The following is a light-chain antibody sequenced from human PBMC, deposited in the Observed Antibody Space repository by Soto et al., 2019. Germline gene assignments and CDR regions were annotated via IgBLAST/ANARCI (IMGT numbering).Light chain of an antibody. V-gene: IGKV3-20*01. CDR3: QQYGSSPLT. J-gene: IGKJ1*01. Sequence: EIVLTQSPGTLSLSPGEIATLSCRASQSVSSSYLAWYQQKPGQAPRLLIYGASSRATGIPDRFSGSGSGTDFTLTISRLEPEDFAVYYCQQYGSSPLTFDQGTKVEIK. CDR2: GAS. CDR1: QSVSSSY.